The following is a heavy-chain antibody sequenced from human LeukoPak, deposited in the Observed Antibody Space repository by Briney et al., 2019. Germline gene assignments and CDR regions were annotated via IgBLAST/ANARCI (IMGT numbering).Heavy chain of an antibody. Sequence: GGSLRLSCAASGFTFSSYWMSWVRQAPGKGLEWVANIKQDGSEKYYVDSVKGRFTISRDNAKNSLYLQMNSLRAEDTAVYYCARDSPPSSSVYWFDPWGQGTLVTVSS. J-gene: IGHJ5*02. CDR2: IKQDGSEK. D-gene: IGHD6-6*01. CDR1: GFTFSSYW. V-gene: IGHV3-7*01. CDR3: ARDSPPSSSVYWFDP.